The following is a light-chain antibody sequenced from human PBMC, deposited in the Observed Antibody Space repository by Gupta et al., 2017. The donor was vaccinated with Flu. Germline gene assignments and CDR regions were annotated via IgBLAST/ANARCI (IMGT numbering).Light chain of an antibody. V-gene: IGKV1-33*01. Sequence: DFTLTQSPSSLSASVGDRVTITCQASQDITKYINWFQQRPGKAPKLLIYDGFTLHGGVPWRFSGRGFGTNFTLTITDLQPEDFATYYCQHHDSFPDTFGQGTTLEI. CDR3: QHHDSFPDT. CDR1: QDITKY. CDR2: DGF. J-gene: IGKJ5*01.